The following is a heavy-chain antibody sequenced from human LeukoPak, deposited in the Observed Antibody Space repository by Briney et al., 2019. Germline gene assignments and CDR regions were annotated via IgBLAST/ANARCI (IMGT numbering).Heavy chain of an antibody. CDR3: AKHWEAWAQGYFDY. J-gene: IGHJ4*02. CDR2: ISGSGRST. Sequence: PGGSLRLSCAASGFTFSNYATTWVRQAPGKGLEWVSTISGSGRSTYYADSVKGRFTISRDISKNTLYLQMNSLRAEDTAIYFCAKHWEAWAQGYFDYWGQGTLVTVSS. CDR1: GFTFSNYA. D-gene: IGHD1-26*01. V-gene: IGHV3-23*01.